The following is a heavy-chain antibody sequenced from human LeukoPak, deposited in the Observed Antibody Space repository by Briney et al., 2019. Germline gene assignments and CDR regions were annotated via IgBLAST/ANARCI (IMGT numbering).Heavy chain of an antibody. V-gene: IGHV3-30*02. CDR2: IRYDGSNK. CDR3: AKDEGIFGVIIVALDY. D-gene: IGHD3-3*01. J-gene: IGHJ4*02. CDR1: GFTFSNYG. Sequence: QSGGSLRLSCAASGFTFSNYGMHWVRQAPGKGLEWVAFIRYDGSNKYYADSVKGRFTISRDNSKNTLYLQMNSLRAEDTAVYYCAKDEGIFGVIIVALDYWGQGTLVTVSS.